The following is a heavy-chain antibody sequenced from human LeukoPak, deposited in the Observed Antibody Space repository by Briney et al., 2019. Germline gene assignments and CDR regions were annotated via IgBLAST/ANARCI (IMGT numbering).Heavy chain of an antibody. D-gene: IGHD6-6*01. CDR2: IGQDGSEK. Sequence: GGSLRLSCAASGLTFSSYWMNWVRQAPGKGLEWVANIGQDGSEKYYVDSVKGRFTISRDNAKNSLYLQMNSLRPEDTAVYYCAREGRGPTARPEDWGQGTLVTVSS. J-gene: IGHJ4*02. CDR1: GLTFSSYW. V-gene: IGHV3-7*01. CDR3: AREGRGPTARPED.